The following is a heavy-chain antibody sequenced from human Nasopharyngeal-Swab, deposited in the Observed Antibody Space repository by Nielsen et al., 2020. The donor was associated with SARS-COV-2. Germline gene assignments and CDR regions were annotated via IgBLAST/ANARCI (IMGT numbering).Heavy chain of an antibody. CDR1: GGTFSSYA. CDR3: ARSKWSDILLTYYYYGMDV. J-gene: IGHJ6*02. Sequence: SVKVSCKASGGTFSSYAISWVRQAPGQGLEWMGGIIPIFGTANYAQKFQGGVTITADESTSTAYMELSSLRSEDTAVYYCARSKWSDILLTYYYYGMDVWGQGTTVTVSS. D-gene: IGHD3-9*01. CDR2: IIPIFGTA. V-gene: IGHV1-69*13.